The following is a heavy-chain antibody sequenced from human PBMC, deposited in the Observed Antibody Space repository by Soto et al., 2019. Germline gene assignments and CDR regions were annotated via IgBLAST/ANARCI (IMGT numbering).Heavy chain of an antibody. D-gene: IGHD2-15*01. J-gene: IGHJ5*01. CDR3: ASARYFGVDA. CDR1: GGSMNDVTHC. V-gene: IGHV4-39*01. CDR2: TYCTRST. Sequence: AETLSLTCSVSGGSMNDVTHCWAWLRQPPGKGWEWITTTYCTRSTHYNSSLESRTTISVDTTQNQFALDLTSVTAAETAVYHCASARYFGVDAWGHGTPVTVSS.